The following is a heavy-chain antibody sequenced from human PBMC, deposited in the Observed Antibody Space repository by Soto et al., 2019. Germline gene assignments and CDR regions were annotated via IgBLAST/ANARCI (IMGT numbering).Heavy chain of an antibody. J-gene: IGHJ4*02. CDR3: ARDFHYYGSESFTPLDY. CDR2: INHSGGT. Sequence: SETLSLTCAVYGGSFSAYYWSWIRQPPGKGLEWIGEINHSGGTSYNPSLKSRVTISVDTSKSQFSLKLSSVTAADTAVYYCARDFHYYGSESFTPLDYWGQGTLVTVSS. V-gene: IGHV4-34*01. CDR1: GGSFSAYY. D-gene: IGHD3-10*01.